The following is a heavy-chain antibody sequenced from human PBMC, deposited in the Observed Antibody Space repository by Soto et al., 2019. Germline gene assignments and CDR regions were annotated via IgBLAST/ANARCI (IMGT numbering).Heavy chain of an antibody. CDR3: ARQPTTGDTDLWFDP. V-gene: IGHV4-39*01. Sequence: QLQLLESGPGLVKASETLSLTCNVSGGSISTSRSYWAWIRQPPGKGLEWLANIFYSGSTYYNPSLASRATVSVDTSKNEFSLKLRSVTAADTAVYYCARQPTTGDTDLWFDPWGQGNLVTVSS. D-gene: IGHD2-21*01. CDR2: IFYSGST. CDR1: GGSISTSRSY. J-gene: IGHJ5*02.